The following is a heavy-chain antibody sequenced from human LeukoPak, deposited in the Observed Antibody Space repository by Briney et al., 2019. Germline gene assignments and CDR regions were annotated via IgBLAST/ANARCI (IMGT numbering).Heavy chain of an antibody. J-gene: IGHJ3*02. CDR3: ARESTYYYDSRGAFDI. CDR2: INHSGST. CDR1: GGSFSGYY. Sequence: PSETLSLTCAVYGGSFSGYYWSWIRQPPGKGLEWIGEINHSGSTNYNPSLKSRVTISVDRSKNQFSLKLSSVTAADTAVYYCARESTYYYDSRGAFDIWGQGTMVTVSS. D-gene: IGHD3-22*01. V-gene: IGHV4-34*01.